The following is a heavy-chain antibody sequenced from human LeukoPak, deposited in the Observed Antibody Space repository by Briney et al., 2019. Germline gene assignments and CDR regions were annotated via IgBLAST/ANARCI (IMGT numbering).Heavy chain of an antibody. CDR2: ISGSGGST. Sequence: GGSLRLSCAASGFTFSSYAMSWVRQAPGKGLEWVSAISGSGGSTYYADSVKGRFTISRDNSKSTLYLQMNSLRAEDTAVFYCARDLRTVTTSDYWGQGTLVTVSS. J-gene: IGHJ4*02. CDR1: GFTFSSYA. D-gene: IGHD4-17*01. CDR3: ARDLRTVTTSDY. V-gene: IGHV3-23*01.